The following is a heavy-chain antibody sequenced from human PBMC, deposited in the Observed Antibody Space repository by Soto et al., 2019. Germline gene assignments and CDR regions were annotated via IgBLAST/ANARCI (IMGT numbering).Heavy chain of an antibody. CDR2: IYHSGST. Sequence: SETLSLTCAVSGGSISSSNWWSWVRQPPGKGLEWIGEIYHSGSTNYNPSLKSRVTISVDKSKNQFSLKLSSVTAADTAVYYCARVDYYDSSGYPFPGYWGQGTLVTVSS. CDR1: GGSISSSNW. D-gene: IGHD3-22*01. J-gene: IGHJ4*02. CDR3: ARVDYYDSSGYPFPGY. V-gene: IGHV4-4*02.